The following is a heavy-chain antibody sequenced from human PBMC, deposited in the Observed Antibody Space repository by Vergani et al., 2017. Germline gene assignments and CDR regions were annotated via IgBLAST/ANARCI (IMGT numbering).Heavy chain of an antibody. CDR3: ATKSCGTPGCQIGYFRE. CDR2: ISYDGTQK. V-gene: IGHV3-30*03. Sequence: VQLVESGGGLVQPGRSLRLSCVVPGFTSSYYGMHWVRQAPGKGLEWVAVISYDGTQKYYADSVKGRFTISRDNSKSTLYLQMNSLRTEDTAVYYCATKSCGTPGCQIGYFREWGQGTLVTVSS. D-gene: IGHD1-1*01. J-gene: IGHJ1*01. CDR1: GFTSSYYG.